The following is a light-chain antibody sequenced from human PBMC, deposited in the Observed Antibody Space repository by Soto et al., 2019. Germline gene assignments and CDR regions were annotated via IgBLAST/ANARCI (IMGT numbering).Light chain of an antibody. J-gene: IGKJ1*01. V-gene: IGKV3-20*01. CDR3: QQYGGSPWT. CDR1: QSVSRSF. Sequence: EIVLTQSPGTLSLSPGERATLSCRASQSVSRSFLAWYQQKPGQAPRLLIYAASSRATGIPDRFSGSGSGTDFTLTISRLEPEDFAVYYCQQYGGSPWTFGQGTKVEIK. CDR2: AAS.